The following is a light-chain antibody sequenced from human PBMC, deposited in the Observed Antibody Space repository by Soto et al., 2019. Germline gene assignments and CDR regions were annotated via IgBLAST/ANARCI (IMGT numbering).Light chain of an antibody. Sequence: EIVMTQSPATLSVFPGERATLSCRASHSISSSLAWYQQKPGQAPRLLIDGASSRATGIPARFSGSGSGTEFTLTISSLQSEDLAVYYCQQYHNWPQTFGQGTKVDIK. J-gene: IGKJ1*01. CDR3: QQYHNWPQT. V-gene: IGKV3D-15*01. CDR1: HSISSS. CDR2: GAS.